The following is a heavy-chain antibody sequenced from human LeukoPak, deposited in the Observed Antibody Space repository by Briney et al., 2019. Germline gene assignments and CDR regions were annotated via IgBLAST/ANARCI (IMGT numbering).Heavy chain of an antibody. CDR2: INHSGST. Sequence: SETLSLTCAVYGGSFSGYYWSWIRQPPAKGLEWIGEINHSGSTNYNPSLKSRVTMSVDTSKNQFSLKLSSVTAADMAVYYCARDQYYYGSGSYGLDYWGQGTLVTVSS. D-gene: IGHD3-10*01. V-gene: IGHV4-34*01. CDR1: GGSFSGYY. CDR3: ARDQYYYGSGSYGLDY. J-gene: IGHJ4*02.